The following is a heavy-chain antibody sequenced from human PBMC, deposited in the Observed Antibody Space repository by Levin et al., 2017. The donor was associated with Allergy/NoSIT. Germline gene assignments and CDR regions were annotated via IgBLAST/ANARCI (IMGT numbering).Heavy chain of an antibody. CDR1: GFTFSSYG. CDR2: IWYDGSNK. CDR3: ARENSYGSLNFDY. Sequence: GGSLRLSCAASGFTFSSYGMHWVRQAPGKGLEWVAVIWYDGSNKYYADSVKGRFTISRDNSKNTLYLQMNSLRAEDTAVYYCARENSYGSLNFDYWGQGTLVTVSS. J-gene: IGHJ4*02. D-gene: IGHD5-18*01. V-gene: IGHV3-33*01.